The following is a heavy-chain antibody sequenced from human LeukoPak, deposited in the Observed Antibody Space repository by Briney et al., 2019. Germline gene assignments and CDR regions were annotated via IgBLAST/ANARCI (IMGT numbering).Heavy chain of an antibody. V-gene: IGHV1-8*01. J-gene: IGHJ6*02. Sequence: VASVKVSCKASGYTFTSYDINWVRQATGQGREWMGWMNPNRGNTGYAQKFQGRVNMTRNTSISTAYMELSSLRSEDTAVYYCARILAAGTPYYYYGMDVWGQGATVTVYS. CDR3: ARILAAGTPYYYYGMDV. CDR2: MNPNRGNT. D-gene: IGHD6-13*01. CDR1: GYTFTSYD.